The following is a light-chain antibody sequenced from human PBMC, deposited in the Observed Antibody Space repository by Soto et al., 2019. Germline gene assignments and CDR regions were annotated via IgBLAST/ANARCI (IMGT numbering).Light chain of an antibody. Sequence: EIVMTQSPATLSVSPGERATLSCRASQSVSSTLAWYQQKPGQAPRLLIYGASTRATGIPARFSGSGSGTEFTLTISSLQSEDFAISYCQQYKNWPRTFGQGTRVEIK. CDR1: QSVSST. CDR3: QQYKNWPRT. CDR2: GAS. V-gene: IGKV3-15*01. J-gene: IGKJ1*01.